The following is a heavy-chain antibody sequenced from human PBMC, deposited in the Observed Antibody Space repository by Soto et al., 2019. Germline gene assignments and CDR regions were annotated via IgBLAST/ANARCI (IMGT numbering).Heavy chain of an antibody. CDR2: INHSGST. D-gene: IGHD3-9*01. Sequence: LSLTCAVYGGSFSGYYWSWIRQPPGKGLEWIGEINHSGSTNYNPSLKSRVTISVDTSKNQFSLKLSSVTAADTAVYYCARGRGLRYFDWNHYFDYWGQGTLVTVSS. J-gene: IGHJ4*02. CDR1: GGSFSGYY. V-gene: IGHV4-34*01. CDR3: ARGRGLRYFDWNHYFDY.